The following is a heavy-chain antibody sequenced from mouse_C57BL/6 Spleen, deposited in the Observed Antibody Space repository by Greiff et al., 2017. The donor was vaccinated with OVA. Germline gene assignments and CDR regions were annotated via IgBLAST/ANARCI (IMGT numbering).Heavy chain of an antibody. CDR2: IYPSDSET. CDR3: ARGWLHYAMDY. D-gene: IGHD2-2*01. CDR1: GYTFTSYW. J-gene: IGHJ4*01. Sequence: QVQLQQPGAELVRPGSSVKLSCKASGYTFTSYWMDWVKQRPGQGLEWIGNIYPSDSETHYNQKFKDKATLTVDKSSSTAYMQLSSLTSEDSAVYYCARGWLHYAMDYWGQGTSVTVSS. V-gene: IGHV1-61*01.